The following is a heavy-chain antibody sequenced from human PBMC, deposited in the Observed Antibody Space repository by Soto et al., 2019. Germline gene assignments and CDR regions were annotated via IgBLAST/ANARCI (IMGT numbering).Heavy chain of an antibody. CDR3: AREAIVVVPAAMGGMDV. D-gene: IGHD2-2*01. V-gene: IGHV1-2*04. Sequence: QVQLVQSGAEVKKPGASVKVSCKASGYTFTGYYMHWVRQAPGQGLEWMGWINPNSGGTNYAQKFQGWVTMTRDTSLSTAYMELSRLRSDDTAVYYCAREAIVVVPAAMGGMDVWGQGTTVTVSS. J-gene: IGHJ6*02. CDR1: GYTFTGYY. CDR2: INPNSGGT.